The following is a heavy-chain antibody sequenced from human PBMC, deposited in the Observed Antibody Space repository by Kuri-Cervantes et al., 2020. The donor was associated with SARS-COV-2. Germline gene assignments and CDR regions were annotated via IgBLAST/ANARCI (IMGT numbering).Heavy chain of an antibody. D-gene: IGHD2-2*01. CDR2: ISSSGSTI. V-gene: IGHV3-48*03. CDR1: GFTFSSYE. J-gene: IGHJ4*02. Sequence: GESLKISCAASGFTFSSYEMNWVRQAPGKGLEWVSYISSSGSTIYYVDSVKGRFTISRDNAKNSLYLQMNSLRAEDTAVYYCARVVIPAALDYWGQGTLVTVSS. CDR3: ARVVIPAALDY.